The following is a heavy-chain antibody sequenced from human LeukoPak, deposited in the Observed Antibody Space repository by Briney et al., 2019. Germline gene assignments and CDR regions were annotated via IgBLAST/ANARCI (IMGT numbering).Heavy chain of an antibody. CDR1: GFSLSTSGVS. Sequence: SGPTLVKPTQALTLTCTFSGFSLSTSGVSVGWVRQPPGKALEWLALIYWDDDKRYSPSLKSRLTITKDTSKNQVVLSVTNMGPVDTATYYCARGYYSSSGDYWGQGTLVTVSS. J-gene: IGHJ4*02. CDR3: ARGYYSSSGDY. CDR2: IYWDDDK. D-gene: IGHD2-15*01. V-gene: IGHV2-5*02.